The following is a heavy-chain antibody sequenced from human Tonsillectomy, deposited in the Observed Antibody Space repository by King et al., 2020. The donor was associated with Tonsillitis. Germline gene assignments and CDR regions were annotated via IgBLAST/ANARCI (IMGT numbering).Heavy chain of an antibody. J-gene: IGHJ6*02. D-gene: IGHD3-3*01. CDR2: ISGSGGST. Sequence: EVQLVESGGGLIQPGGSLRLSCAASGFTFSSYAMNWVRQAPGKGLEWVSGISGSGGSTYYADSVEGRFAISRDNSKNTLYLQMNSRRAEDTAVYYCAKDRDFWSPNGMDVWGQGTTVTVSS. CDR3: AKDRDFWSPNGMDV. CDR1: GFTFSSYA. V-gene: IGHV3-23*04.